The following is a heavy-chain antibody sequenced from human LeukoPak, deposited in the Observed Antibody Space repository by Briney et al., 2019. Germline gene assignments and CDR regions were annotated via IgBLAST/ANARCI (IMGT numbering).Heavy chain of an antibody. CDR2: ISWNSGSI. V-gene: IGHV3-9*01. CDR1: GFTFDDYA. D-gene: IGHD6-19*01. CDR3: ERDAIAVAGTEDYYYYGMNV. J-gene: IGHJ6*02. Sequence: GRSLRLPCAASGFTFDDYAMHWVRRAPGKGLEWVSGISWNSGSIGYADSVKGRFTISRDNAKNSLYLQMNSLRAEDTAVYYCERDAIAVAGTEDYYYYGMNVWGQGTTVTVSS.